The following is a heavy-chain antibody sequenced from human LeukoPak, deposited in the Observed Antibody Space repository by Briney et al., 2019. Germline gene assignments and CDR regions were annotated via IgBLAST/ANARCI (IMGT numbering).Heavy chain of an antibody. CDR3: AKDRYYDSSGYYYFDY. Sequence: GRSLRLSCAASGFTFDDYAMHWVRQAPGKGLEWVSGISWNSGSIGYADSVKGRSTISRDNAKNSLYLQMNSLRAEDTALYYCAKDRYYDSSGYYYFDYWGQGTLVTVSS. CDR1: GFTFDDYA. D-gene: IGHD3-22*01. J-gene: IGHJ4*02. CDR2: ISWNSGSI. V-gene: IGHV3-9*01.